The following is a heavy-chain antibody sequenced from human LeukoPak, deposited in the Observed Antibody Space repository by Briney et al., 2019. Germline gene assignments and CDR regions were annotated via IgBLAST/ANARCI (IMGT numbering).Heavy chain of an antibody. D-gene: IGHD1-26*01. CDR1: GGSISSGGYY. CDR3: ARRGGGGESYPRVFDY. Sequence: PSETLSLTCTVSGGSISSGGYYWTWIRQHPGKGLEWIGYIYYSGSTYFNPSLKSRVTMSIDTSKNQFSLKLSSMTAADTAVYYCARRGGGGESYPRVFDYWGRGNLVTVSS. V-gene: IGHV4-31*03. CDR2: IYYSGST. J-gene: IGHJ4*02.